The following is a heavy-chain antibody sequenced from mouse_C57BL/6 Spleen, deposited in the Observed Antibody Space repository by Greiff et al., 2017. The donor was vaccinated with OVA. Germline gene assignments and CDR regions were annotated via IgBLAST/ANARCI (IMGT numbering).Heavy chain of an antibody. V-gene: IGHV1-82*01. Sequence: QVQLQQSGPELVKPGASVKISCKASGYAFSSSWMNWVKQRPGKGLEWIGRIYPGDGDTNYNGKFKGKATLTADKSSSTAYMQLSSLTSEDSAVYFCARWDGYLFAYWGQGTLVTVSA. CDR2: IYPGDGDT. D-gene: IGHD2-3*01. CDR3: ARWDGYLFAY. J-gene: IGHJ3*01. CDR1: GYAFSSSW.